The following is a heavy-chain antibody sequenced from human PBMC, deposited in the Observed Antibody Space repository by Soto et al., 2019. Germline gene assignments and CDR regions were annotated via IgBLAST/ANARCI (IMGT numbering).Heavy chain of an antibody. V-gene: IGHV3-11*01. Sequence: PGGSLRLSCAASGFTFSDYYMSWIRQAPGKGLEWVSYISSSGSTIYYADSVKGRFTISRDNAKNSLYLQMNSLRAEDTAVYYCARARDIVVVPAAWSGYYYYYMDVWGKGTTVTVSS. J-gene: IGHJ6*03. CDR1: GFTFSDYY. D-gene: IGHD2-2*01. CDR3: ARARDIVVVPAAWSGYYYYYMDV. CDR2: ISSSGSTI.